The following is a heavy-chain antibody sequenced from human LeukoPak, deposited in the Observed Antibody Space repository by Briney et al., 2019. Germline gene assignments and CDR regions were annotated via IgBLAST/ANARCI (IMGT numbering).Heavy chain of an antibody. CDR3: VRDYHDSLDY. Sequence: GSLRLSCAASGFTFSNYAMTWVRQAPGKGLEWVSGISGSGDTTDCADSVKGRFTISRDNAENSLYLQMNSLKAEDTAVYYCVRDYHDSLDYWGQGTLVTVSS. V-gene: IGHV3-23*01. CDR2: ISGSGDTT. D-gene: IGHD3-22*01. CDR1: GFTFSNYA. J-gene: IGHJ4*02.